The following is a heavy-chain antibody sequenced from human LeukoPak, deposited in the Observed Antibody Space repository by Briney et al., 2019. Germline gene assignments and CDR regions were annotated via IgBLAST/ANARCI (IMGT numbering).Heavy chain of an antibody. Sequence: ASVKVSCKAYGGTFSSYAISWVRQAPGQGLEWMGGIIPIFGTANYAQKFQGRVTITTDESTSTAYMELSSLRSEDTAVYYCARVDCSGGSCYTSFDYWGQGTLVTVS. CDR1: GGTFSSYA. J-gene: IGHJ4*02. CDR3: ARVDCSGGSCYTSFDY. CDR2: IIPIFGTA. D-gene: IGHD2-15*01. V-gene: IGHV1-69*05.